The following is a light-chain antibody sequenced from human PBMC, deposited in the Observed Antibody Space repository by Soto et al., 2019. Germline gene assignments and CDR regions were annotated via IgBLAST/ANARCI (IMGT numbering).Light chain of an antibody. J-gene: IGKJ5*01. CDR1: QSLLHITGETF. CDR3: MQSTQLPPT. V-gene: IGKV2D-29*02. Sequence: DVVMTPTPLSLSFTPGQPSSVCCKSSQSLLHITGETFLFWYLQKPGQSPQLLIYEVSTRVSGVPDRFSGSGSGTDFTLEISRVETDDVGIYYCMQSTQLPPTFGQGTRLEIK. CDR2: EVS.